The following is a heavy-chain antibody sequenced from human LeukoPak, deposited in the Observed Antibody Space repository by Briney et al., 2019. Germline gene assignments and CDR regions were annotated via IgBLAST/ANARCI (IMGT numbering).Heavy chain of an antibody. V-gene: IGHV3-30-3*01. CDR1: GFTFSSYA. D-gene: IGHD6-19*01. J-gene: IGHJ5*02. Sequence: GRSLRPSCAASGFTFSSYAMHWVRQAPGKGLEWVAVISYDGSNKYHADSVKGRFTISRDNSQNTLYLQMNSLRAEDTAVYYCARDLGSGWPGDWFDPWGQGTLVTVSS. CDR2: ISYDGSNK. CDR3: ARDLGSGWPGDWFDP.